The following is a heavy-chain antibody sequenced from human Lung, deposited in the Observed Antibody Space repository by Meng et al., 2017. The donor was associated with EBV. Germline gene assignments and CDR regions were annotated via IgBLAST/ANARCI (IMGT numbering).Heavy chain of an antibody. Sequence: EVPLVESGGGLVQPGGSLKLSCAASGFTFSASAMHWVRQASGKGLEWVGRIRSKANNYATAFGASVEGRFTISRDDSNNTAYLQMNSLKTEDTAVYYCTSRSFWGQGILVTVSS. V-gene: IGHV3-73*02. J-gene: IGHJ4*02. CDR1: GFTFSASA. CDR2: IRSKANNYAT. CDR3: TSRSF.